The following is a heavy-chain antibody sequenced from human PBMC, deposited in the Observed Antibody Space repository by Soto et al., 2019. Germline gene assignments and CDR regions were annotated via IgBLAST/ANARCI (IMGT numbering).Heavy chain of an antibody. Sequence: PGGSLRLFCAGNGLTMSTYAMSWVRQAPGKGLEWVSTIAGVDIFYADSVQGRFTISIDNSTNLLFLHTNSLTADDSATYCCAEDHFKGNGRYDGCDVWGQGTTVTVSS. CDR1: GLTMSTYA. D-gene: IGHD5-12*01. CDR2: IAGVDI. CDR3: AEDHFKGNGRYDGCDV. V-gene: IGHV3-23*01. J-gene: IGHJ3*01.